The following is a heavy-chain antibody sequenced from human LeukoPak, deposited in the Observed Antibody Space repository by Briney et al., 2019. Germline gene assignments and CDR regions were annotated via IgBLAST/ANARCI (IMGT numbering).Heavy chain of an antibody. CDR2: INAGNGNT. V-gene: IGHV1-3*01. J-gene: IGHJ4*02. CDR1: GYTFTSYA. CDR3: ARGLWGSGRYGIDY. Sequence: ASVKVSCKASGYTFTSYAMHWVRQAPGQRLEWMGWINAGNGNTKYSQKFQGRVTITRDTSASTAYMELSSLRPEDTAVYYCARGLWGSGRYGIDYWGRGTLVTVSS. D-gene: IGHD6-19*01.